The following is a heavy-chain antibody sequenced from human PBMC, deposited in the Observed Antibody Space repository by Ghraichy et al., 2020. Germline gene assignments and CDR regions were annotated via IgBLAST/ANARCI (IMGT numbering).Heavy chain of an antibody. Sequence: GGSLRLSCAASGFTFSSYSMHWVRQAPGKGLEWVSYISRSSSAIYYADSVKGRFTISRDNAKNSLFLQMNSLRDEDTAMYYWGRDPVGGTQKYYIDYWGQGSLVTVSS. CDR1: GFTFSSYS. CDR3: GRDPVGGTQKYYIDY. V-gene: IGHV3-48*02. D-gene: IGHD3-16*01. CDR2: ISRSSSAI. J-gene: IGHJ4*02.